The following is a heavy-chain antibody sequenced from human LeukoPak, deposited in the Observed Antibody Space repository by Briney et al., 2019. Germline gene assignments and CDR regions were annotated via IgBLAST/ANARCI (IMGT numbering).Heavy chain of an antibody. J-gene: IGHJ4*02. CDR1: GFTFDDYA. CDR2: ISWNSGSI. CDR3: AKDKFGIAAAGSSFDY. D-gene: IGHD6-13*01. V-gene: IGHV3-9*01. Sequence: GRSLRLSCAASGFTFDDYAMHWVRHAPGKGLEWVSGISWNSGSIGYADSVKGRFTISRDNAKNSLYLQMNSLRAEDTALYYCAKDKFGIAAAGSSFDYWGRGTLVTVSS.